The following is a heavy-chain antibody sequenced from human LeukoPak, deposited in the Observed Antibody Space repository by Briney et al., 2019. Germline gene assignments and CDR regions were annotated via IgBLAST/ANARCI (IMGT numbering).Heavy chain of an antibody. CDR3: AKGRYPGSGSYLYSHDD. CDR1: GFTFSNYV. CDR2: ISGNGDRT. V-gene: IGHV3-23*01. D-gene: IGHD3-10*01. Sequence: PGGSLRLSCTASGFTFSNYVMSWVRQAPGKGLEWVSLISGNGDRTYYADSVKGRFTVSRDNSRNTLFLQMYNLGVEDTAVYSCAKGRYPGSGSYLYSHDDWGQGTLVTVSS. J-gene: IGHJ4*02.